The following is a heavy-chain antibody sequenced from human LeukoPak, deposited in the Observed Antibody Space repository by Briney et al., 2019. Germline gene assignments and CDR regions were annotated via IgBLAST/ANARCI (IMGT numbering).Heavy chain of an antibody. V-gene: IGHV3-23*01. Sequence: GGSLRLSCAASGFTFSSYVMSWVRQAPGKGLEWVAGIRGGGGSTYYADSVRGRFTISRDNSKNPLYLQMNSLRAEDTAVYYCAKDPRSSTSFYYFDYWGQGTLVTVSS. CDR2: IRGGGGST. J-gene: IGHJ4*02. D-gene: IGHD2-2*01. CDR3: AKDPRSSTSFYYFDY. CDR1: GFTFSSYV.